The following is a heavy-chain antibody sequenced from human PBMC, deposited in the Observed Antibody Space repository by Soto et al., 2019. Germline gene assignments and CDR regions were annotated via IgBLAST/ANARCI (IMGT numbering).Heavy chain of an antibody. V-gene: IGHV3-33*01. J-gene: IGHJ4*02. Sequence: PGGSLRLSCAASGFTFSSYGMHWVRQAPGKGLEWVAVIWYDGSNKYYADSVKGRFTISRDNSKNTLYLQMNSLRAEDTAVYYCARDQSRYFDWLAPESFDYRGQGTLVTVSS. CDR3: ARDQSRYFDWLAPESFDY. CDR2: IWYDGSNK. CDR1: GFTFSSYG. D-gene: IGHD3-9*01.